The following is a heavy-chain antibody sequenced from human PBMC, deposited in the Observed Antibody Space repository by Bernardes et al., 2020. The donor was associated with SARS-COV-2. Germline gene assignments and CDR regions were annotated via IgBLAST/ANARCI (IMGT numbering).Heavy chain of an antibody. V-gene: IGHV4-59*01. J-gene: IGHJ4*02. CDR1: GDSLSNSF. CDR2: ISYSGSS. D-gene: IGHD3-3*01. CDR3: AKTYDFWSGYFDY. Sequence: SETLSLTCAVSGDSLSNSFWSWIRQPPGGGLEWIGHISYSGSSDYNPSLKSRVTISVDTSKSQFSLDLRSLSAADTAVYYCAKTYDFWSGYFDYWGQGTLVTVSS.